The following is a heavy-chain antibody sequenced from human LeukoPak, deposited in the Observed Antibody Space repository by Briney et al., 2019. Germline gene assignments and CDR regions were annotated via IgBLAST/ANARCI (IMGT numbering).Heavy chain of an antibody. J-gene: IGHJ4*02. D-gene: IGHD6-19*01. V-gene: IGHV1-2*02. Sequence: ASVKVSCKASGYTFIDYYMHWVRQAPGQGLEWMGWIDPKRGGTSYAQKFEDSVAMIRDTSISTAYMELTRLRSDDAAVYYCARAYSSGWYGSTDYWGQGTLVTVSS. CDR1: GYTFIDYY. CDR3: ARAYSSGWYGSTDY. CDR2: IDPKRGGT.